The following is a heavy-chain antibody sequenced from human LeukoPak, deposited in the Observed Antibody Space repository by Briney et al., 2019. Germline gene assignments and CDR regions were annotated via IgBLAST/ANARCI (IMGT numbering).Heavy chain of an antibody. CDR1: GGSISSYY. D-gene: IGHD6-19*01. J-gene: IGHJ5*02. CDR2: IYTSGST. V-gene: IGHV4-4*07. CDR3: ARERGLVSRSGWFDP. Sequence: SETLSLTCTVSGGSISSYYWSWIRQPAGKGLEWIGRIYTSGSTNYNPSLESRVTMSVDTSKNQFSLKLSSVTAADTAVYYCARERGLVSRSGWFDPWGQGTLVTVSS.